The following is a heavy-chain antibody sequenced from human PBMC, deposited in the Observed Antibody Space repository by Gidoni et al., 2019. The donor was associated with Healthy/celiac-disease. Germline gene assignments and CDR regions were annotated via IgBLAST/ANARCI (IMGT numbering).Heavy chain of an antibody. CDR1: GGSIRSSNW. CDR2: IYHSGST. D-gene: IGHD2-15*01. V-gene: IGHV4-4*02. Sequence: QVQLQESVPGLVTPSGTLPPTSAVSGGSIRSSNWWRWVRPPPGKGLEWIGEIYHSGSTNYNPSLKSRVTISVDKSKNQFSLKLSSVTAADTAVYYCARAVVAASPPNYYYYYYMDVWGKGTTVTVSS. J-gene: IGHJ6*03. CDR3: ARAVVAASPPNYYYYYYMDV.